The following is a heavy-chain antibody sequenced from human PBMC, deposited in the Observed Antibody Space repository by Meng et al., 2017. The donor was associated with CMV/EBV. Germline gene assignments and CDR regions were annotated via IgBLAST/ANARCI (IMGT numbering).Heavy chain of an antibody. V-gene: IGHV3-66*02. CDR3: AKDYSSYDYGGNSLDY. J-gene: IGHJ4*02. D-gene: IGHD4-23*01. CDR2: IYSGGST. CDR1: GFTVSSNY. Sequence: GESLKISCAASGFTVSSNYMSWVRQAPGKGLEWVSVIYSGGSTYYADSVKGRFTISRDNSKNTLYLQMNSLRAEDTAVYYCAKDYSSYDYGGNSLDYWGQGTLVTVSS.